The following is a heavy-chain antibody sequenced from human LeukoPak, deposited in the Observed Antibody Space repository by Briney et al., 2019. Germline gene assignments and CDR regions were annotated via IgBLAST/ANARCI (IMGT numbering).Heavy chain of an antibody. J-gene: IGHJ4*02. V-gene: IGHV4-4*02. CDR1: GGSISSSNW. D-gene: IGHD1-26*01. Sequence: SETLSLTCAVSGGSISSSNWWSWVRQPPGKGLEWIGEIYHSGSTNYNPSLKSRVTISVDKSKNQFSLKLSSVTAADTAVYYCARERDSGSYYFDYWGQGTLVTVSS. CDR3: ARERDSGSYYFDY. CDR2: IYHSGST.